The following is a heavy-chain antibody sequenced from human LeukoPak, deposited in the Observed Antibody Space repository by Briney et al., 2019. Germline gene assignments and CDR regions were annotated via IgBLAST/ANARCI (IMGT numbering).Heavy chain of an antibody. CDR2: IIPIFGTA. CDR1: GGTFSSYA. CDR3: ASPGSGYSYGYLGY. Sequence: SVKVSCKASGGTFSSYAISWVRQAPGQGLEWMGGIIPIFGTANYAQKFQGRVTITTDESTSTAYMELSSLRSEDTAVYYCASPGSGYSYGYLGYWGQGTLVTVS. J-gene: IGHJ4*02. V-gene: IGHV1-69*05. D-gene: IGHD5-18*01.